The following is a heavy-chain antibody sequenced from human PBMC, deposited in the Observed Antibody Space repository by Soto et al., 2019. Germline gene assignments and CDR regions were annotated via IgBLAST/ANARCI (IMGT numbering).Heavy chain of an antibody. CDR2: IYHSGST. CDR3: AGPAAGGFFY. J-gene: IGHJ4*02. V-gene: IGHV4-4*02. CDR1: GGSISSITW. D-gene: IGHD6-13*01. Sequence: QVQLQESGPGLVKPSGTLSLTYAVSGGSISSITWWTWVRQHPGKGLEWIGEIYHSGSTNYNPSLKSRVTISLDSSKNQFSLKLTSVTDAETAVYDCAGPAAGGFFYWGQGAMVTVSS.